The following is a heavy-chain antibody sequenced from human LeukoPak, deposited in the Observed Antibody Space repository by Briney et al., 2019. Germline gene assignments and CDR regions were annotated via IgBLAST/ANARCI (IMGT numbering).Heavy chain of an antibody. Sequence: SETLSLTCTVSGGSISSSSYYWGWIRQPPGKGLEWIGSIYYSGNTYYNSSLKSRVTISVDTSNNQFSLELSSVTAADTAVYYCARDDRENNGGYPAPDYWGQGTLVTVSS. CDR3: ARDDRENNGGYPAPDY. CDR2: IYYSGNT. J-gene: IGHJ4*02. D-gene: IGHD6-13*01. CDR1: GGSISSSSYY. V-gene: IGHV4-39*02.